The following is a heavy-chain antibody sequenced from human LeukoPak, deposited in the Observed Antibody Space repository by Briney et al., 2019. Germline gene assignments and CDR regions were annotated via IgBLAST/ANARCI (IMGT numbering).Heavy chain of an antibody. CDR1: GYTLTELS. V-gene: IGHV1-18*01. D-gene: IGHD6-13*01. J-gene: IGHJ6*03. Sequence: ASVKVSCKVSGYTLTELSMHWVRQAPGQGLEWMGWISAYNGNTNYAQKLQGRVTMTTDTSTSTAYMELRSLRSDDTAVYYCARTYSSSWETYYYYMDVWGKGTTVTVSS. CDR3: ARTYSSSWETYYYYMDV. CDR2: ISAYNGNT.